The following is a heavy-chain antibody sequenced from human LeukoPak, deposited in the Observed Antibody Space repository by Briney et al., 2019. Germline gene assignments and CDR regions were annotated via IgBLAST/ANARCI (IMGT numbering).Heavy chain of an antibody. CDR1: GFTVSNTY. Sequence: PGVSLRRSCAASGFTVSNTYMSCVRQAPGQGLEWVSVISSGGGTYFADSVKGRFTISRDNSKNTVFLQMNNLRADDTAMYYCARDRGIAAHYGMDVWGQGTTVTVSS. V-gene: IGHV3-53*01. D-gene: IGHD6-6*01. CDR2: ISSGGGT. CDR3: ARDRGIAAHYGMDV. J-gene: IGHJ6*02.